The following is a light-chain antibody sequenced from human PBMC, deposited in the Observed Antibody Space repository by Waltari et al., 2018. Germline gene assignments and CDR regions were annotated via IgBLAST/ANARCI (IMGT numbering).Light chain of an antibody. CDR1: QSVRSY. Sequence: EILLTHSPATPSSSPGGRATLSCRASQSVRSYLAWYQQKPGQAPRLLIYDASNRATGIPARFSGSGSGTNCTLTSSSLEPEDFAVYYGQPRGNWPAISVGQVTRLDIK. J-gene: IGKJ5*01. CDR2: DAS. V-gene: IGKV3-11*01. CDR3: QPRGNWPAIS.